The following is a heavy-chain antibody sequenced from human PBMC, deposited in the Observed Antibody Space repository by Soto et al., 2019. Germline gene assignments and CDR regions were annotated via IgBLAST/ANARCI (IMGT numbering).Heavy chain of an antibody. V-gene: IGHV3-74*01. CDR1: GFTFSSYW. CDR2: INSGGSRT. CDR3: ARDPSSGSHFDY. D-gene: IGHD1-26*01. Sequence: GGSLRLSCAASGFTFSSYWMHWVRQAPGKGLVWVSRINSGGSRTSYAGSVKGRFTFSRDNAKNTLYLQMNSLRVEDTAVYYCARDPSSGSHFDYWGQGTLVTVSS. J-gene: IGHJ4*02.